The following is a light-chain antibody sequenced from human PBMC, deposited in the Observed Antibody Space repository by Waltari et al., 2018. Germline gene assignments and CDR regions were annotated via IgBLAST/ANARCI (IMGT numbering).Light chain of an antibody. Sequence: LSCRASQSVRSSYLAWYQQKPGQAPRLLMYLASSRATGIPDRFSGSGSGTDFTLTISRLEPEDFAVYYCQYYGSYTFGQGTKLAI. CDR3: QYYGSYT. CDR1: QSVRSSY. CDR2: LAS. J-gene: IGKJ2*01. V-gene: IGKV3-20*01.